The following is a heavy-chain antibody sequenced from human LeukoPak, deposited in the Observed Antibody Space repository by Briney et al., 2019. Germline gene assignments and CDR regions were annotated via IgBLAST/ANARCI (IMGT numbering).Heavy chain of an antibody. CDR3: ARDRTRYYYYSYMDV. Sequence: ASVKVSFKASGYTFTGYYMHWVRQAPGQGLEWMGWINPNSGGTNYAQKFQGRVTMTRDTSISTAYMELSRLRSDDTAVYYCARDRTRYYYYSYMDVWGKGTAVTISS. CDR1: GYTFTGYY. V-gene: IGHV1-2*02. D-gene: IGHD1-14*01. CDR2: INPNSGGT. J-gene: IGHJ6*03.